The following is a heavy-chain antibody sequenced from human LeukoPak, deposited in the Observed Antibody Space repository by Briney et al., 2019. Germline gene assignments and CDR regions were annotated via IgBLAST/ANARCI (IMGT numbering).Heavy chain of an antibody. Sequence: GGSLRLSCAASGFTFSSYGMHWVRQAPGKGLEWVAFIRYDGSNKYYADSVKGRFTISRDNSKNTLYLQMNSLRAEDTAVYYCAKDKSALYGSGSYWDYWGQGTLVTVSS. CDR2: IRYDGSNK. J-gene: IGHJ4*02. D-gene: IGHD3-10*01. CDR1: GFTFSSYG. V-gene: IGHV3-30*02. CDR3: AKDKSALYGSGSYWDY.